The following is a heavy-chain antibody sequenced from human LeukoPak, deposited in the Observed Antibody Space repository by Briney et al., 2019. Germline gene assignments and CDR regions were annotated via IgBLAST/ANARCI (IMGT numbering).Heavy chain of an antibody. J-gene: IGHJ1*01. CDR3: ARNTYYYDSSGYYEYFQH. Sequence: EASVKVSCKASGYTFTSYGISWVRQAPGQGLEGMGWISAYNGNTNYAQKLQGRVTMNTDKSKSKAYMEVRSLRSDDTAVYYCARNTYYYDSSGYYEYFQHWGQGTLVTVSS. CDR1: GYTFTSYG. CDR2: ISAYNGNT. D-gene: IGHD3-22*01. V-gene: IGHV1-18*01.